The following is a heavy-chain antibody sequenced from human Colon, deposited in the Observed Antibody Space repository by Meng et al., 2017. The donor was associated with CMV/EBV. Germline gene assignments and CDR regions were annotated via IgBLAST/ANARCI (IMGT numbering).Heavy chain of an antibody. D-gene: IGHD1-26*01. CDR1: GGTFSRYA. CDR3: VRGRGGSRGANYFDD. Sequence: SVKVSCKASGGTFSRYAVSWVRQAPGQGLEWMGGIIPMFGMANHAQKFQGRVTMTRHTSISTAYMELSSLRSDDTAVYYCVRGRGGSRGANYFDDWGQGTLVTVSS. CDR2: IIPMFGMA. V-gene: IGHV1-69*10. J-gene: IGHJ4*02.